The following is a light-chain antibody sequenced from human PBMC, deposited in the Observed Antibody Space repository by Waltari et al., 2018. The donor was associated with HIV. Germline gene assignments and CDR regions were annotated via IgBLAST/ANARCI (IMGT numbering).Light chain of an antibody. CDR3: MQATHFPRT. Sequence: VLTQAALASPVTVGQPASFSCRSSQSLLHRGGDTFLTWLHQRPGQPPRLLLYNVSKRFSGVPDRISGDGAGTNFTLKISRVQPDDAGIYYCMQATHFPRTFGQGTKLEIK. CDR1: QSLLHRGGDTF. V-gene: IGKV2-24*01. CDR2: NVS. J-gene: IGKJ2*01.